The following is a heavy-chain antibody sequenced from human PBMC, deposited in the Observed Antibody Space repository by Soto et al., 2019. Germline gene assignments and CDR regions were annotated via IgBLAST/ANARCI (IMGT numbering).Heavy chain of an antibody. CDR2: IYYDGTP. D-gene: IGHD3-3*01. CDR3: ARFFGNAFDV. J-gene: IGHJ3*01. Sequence: QLQLQESGPGLVKPSETQSLTCSVSGGSISTDSYNWDWIRQSPGKGLEWIGTIYYDGTPSYNPSLKSQVTISVDTSRNHFSLKVKSVTAADTAMYYCARFFGNAFDVWGQGTMVKVSS. CDR1: GGSISTDSYN. V-gene: IGHV4-39*02.